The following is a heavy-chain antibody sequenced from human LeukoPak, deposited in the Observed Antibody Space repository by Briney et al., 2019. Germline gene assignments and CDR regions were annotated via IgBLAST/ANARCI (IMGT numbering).Heavy chain of an antibody. CDR1: GDSVSSGTYY. J-gene: IGHJ3*02. CDR3: ARVEWFGELSPFDI. CDR2: IYYSGST. Sequence: SETLSLTCTVSGDSVSSGTYYWSWIRQPPGEGLEWNGYIYYSGSTNYNPSLKSRVTISVDTSKNQFSLKLSSVTAADTAVYYCARVEWFGELSPFDIWGQGTMVTVSS. D-gene: IGHD3-10*01. V-gene: IGHV4-61*01.